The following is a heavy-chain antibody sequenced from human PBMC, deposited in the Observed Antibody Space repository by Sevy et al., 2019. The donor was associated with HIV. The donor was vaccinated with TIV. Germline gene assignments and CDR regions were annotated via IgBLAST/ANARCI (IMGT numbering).Heavy chain of an antibody. CDR1: GFTFSDYF. Sequence: GGSLRLSCAASGFTFSDYFMTWIRQAPGKGLEWVSSITDSGGSTYYADSVKGRFTISRDNSKNTLYLQMNSLRAGDTAVYYCAKAGASSGYSTSWGQGTLVTVSS. V-gene: IGHV3-23*01. D-gene: IGHD5-12*01. CDR3: AKAGASSGYSTS. J-gene: IGHJ5*02. CDR2: ITDSGGST.